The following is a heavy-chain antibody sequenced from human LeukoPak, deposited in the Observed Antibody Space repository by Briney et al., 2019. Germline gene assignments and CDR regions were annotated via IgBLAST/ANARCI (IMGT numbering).Heavy chain of an antibody. CDR3: ARLAALRGFYYYMDV. CDR2: VYRDGNT. V-gene: IGHV4-38-2*02. CDR1: GYSISSGYY. D-gene: IGHD6-6*01. J-gene: IGHJ6*03. Sequence: SETLSLTCTVSGYSISSGYYWGWIRQPPGKGLEWVANVYRDGNTYYSPSLESRVTISVDTSKNQFSLRLSSVTAADTAVYYCARLAALRGFYYYMDVWGKGATVTVSS.